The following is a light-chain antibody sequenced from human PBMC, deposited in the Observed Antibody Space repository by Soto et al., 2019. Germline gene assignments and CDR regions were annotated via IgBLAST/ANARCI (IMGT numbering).Light chain of an antibody. CDR3: AAWDDSLNGFV. CDR1: SSNIGSNT. V-gene: IGLV1-44*01. CDR2: SNH. Sequence: QSVLTQPPSASGTPGQTVTISCSGSSSNIGSNTVNWYQQLPGTAPKLLIYSNHQRPSGVPDRFSGSKSGTSASLAISGLQSEDEADYYCAAWDDSLNGFVFGTGTKVTVL. J-gene: IGLJ1*01.